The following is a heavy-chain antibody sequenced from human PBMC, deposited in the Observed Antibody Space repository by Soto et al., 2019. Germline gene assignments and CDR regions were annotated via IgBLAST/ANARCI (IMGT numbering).Heavy chain of an antibody. V-gene: IGHV3-30-3*01. D-gene: IGHD5-18*01. CDR3: ARDLYRYNFGYSAFDI. Sequence: PGGSLRLSCAASGFTFSTYAMHWVRQAPGKGLEWVALISYDGSNTYYADSVKGRFSISRDNSKNTVYLQMNSLKAEDTAMYYCARDLYRYNFGYSAFDIWGQGTMVTVSS. J-gene: IGHJ3*02. CDR1: GFTFSTYA. CDR2: ISYDGSNT.